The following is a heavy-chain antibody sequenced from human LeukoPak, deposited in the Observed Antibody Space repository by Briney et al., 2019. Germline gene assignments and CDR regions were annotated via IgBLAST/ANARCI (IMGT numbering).Heavy chain of an antibody. J-gene: IGHJ4*02. CDR2: IVPRDSNT. CDR1: GYSFINNS. Sequence: GGPLRISCKASGYSFINNSITWVGRMPGKGREWMGRIVPRDSNTNYSPSFQGHVTISADKSINTAYLQWSTLKASDTAMYFCARGHGWTDYWGQGTVVTVAS. D-gene: IGHD2-15*01. V-gene: IGHV5-10-1*01. CDR3: ARGHGWTDY.